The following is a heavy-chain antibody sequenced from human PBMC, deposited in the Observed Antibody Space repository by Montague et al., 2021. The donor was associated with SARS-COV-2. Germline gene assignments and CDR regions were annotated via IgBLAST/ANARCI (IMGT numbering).Heavy chain of an antibody. V-gene: IGHV3-30*04. CDR2: LSYDGDNK. D-gene: IGHD6-19*01. J-gene: IGHJ4*02. CDR1: GLTFSSYA. Sequence: SLSLSCAAAGLTFSSYAMHWVRQAPGKGLEWVAGLSYDGDNKYYADSMKGRLTISRDNSKNTLYLQMNSLRAEDAAVYYCARDWGEVGSGWYTGLDYWGQGTLVTVSS. CDR3: ARDWGEVGSGWYTGLDY.